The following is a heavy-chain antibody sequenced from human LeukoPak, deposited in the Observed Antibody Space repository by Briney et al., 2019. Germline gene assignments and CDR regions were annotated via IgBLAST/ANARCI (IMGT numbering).Heavy chain of an antibody. CDR2: ISAYNGNT. J-gene: IGHJ4*02. CDR1: GYTFTSYG. CDR3: ARVAWRYCSSTSCYIDY. D-gene: IGHD2-2*02. V-gene: IGHV1-18*01. Sequence: ASVKVSCKASGYTFTSYGISWVRQAPGQGLEWMGWISAYNGNTNYAQKLQGRVTMTTDTSTSTAYMELRSLRSDDTAVYYCARVAWRYCSSTSCYIDYWGQGTLVTASS.